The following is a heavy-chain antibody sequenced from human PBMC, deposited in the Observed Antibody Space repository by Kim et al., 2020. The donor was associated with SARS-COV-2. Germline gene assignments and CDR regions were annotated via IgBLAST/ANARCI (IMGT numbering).Heavy chain of an antibody. V-gene: IGHV3-23*01. CDR2: ISGSGGST. CDR3: AKGSIAAAGRSPYYFDY. J-gene: IGHJ4*02. D-gene: IGHD6-13*01. Sequence: GGSLRLSCAASGFTFSSYAMSWVRQAPGKGLEWVSAISGSGGSTYYADSVKGRFTISRDNSKNTLYLQMNSLRAEDTAVYYCAKGSIAAAGRSPYYFDYWGQGTLVTVSS. CDR1: GFTFSSYA.